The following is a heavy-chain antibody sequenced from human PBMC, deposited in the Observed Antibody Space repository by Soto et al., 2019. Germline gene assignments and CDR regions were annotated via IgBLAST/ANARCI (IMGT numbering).Heavy chain of an antibody. Sequence: PVGSLRLSCTASGFTFFTYAMTWVRQAPGKGLEWVSSITDTGVSTYYADSVKGRFTISRDNSKNTLYLQMNSLRTDDSAVYYCAKDTPVVMFLFDSWGRGTLVTVSS. J-gene: IGHJ4*02. D-gene: IGHD2-15*01. CDR2: ITDTGVST. CDR1: GFTFFTYA. V-gene: IGHV3-23*01. CDR3: AKDTPVVMFLFDS.